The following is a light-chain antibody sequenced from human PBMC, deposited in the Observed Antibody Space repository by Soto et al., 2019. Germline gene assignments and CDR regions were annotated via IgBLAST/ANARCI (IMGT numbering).Light chain of an antibody. J-gene: IGKJ5*01. Sequence: VMTQAPATLSVSPGERATLSCRASQTINNNVAWYQLKDGQVPRLLIYGASTRATGIPGRFSGSGSGTDFTLTISSLQSEDFAVYYCQQYNTWPLITFGPGTRLEI. V-gene: IGKV3-15*01. CDR2: GAS. CDR1: QTINNN. CDR3: QQYNTWPLIT.